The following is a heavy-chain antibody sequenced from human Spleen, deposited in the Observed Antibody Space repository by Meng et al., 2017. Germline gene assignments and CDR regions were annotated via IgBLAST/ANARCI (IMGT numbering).Heavy chain of an antibody. CDR3: ARGPTTMAHDFDY. D-gene: IGHD4-11*01. CDR2: INHSGST. Sequence: QGQLQQWGAGLLKPSETLSLTCAVYGGSFSGYYWSWIRQPPGKGLEWIGEINHSGSTNYNPSLKSRVTISVDTSKNQFSLKLSSVTAADTAVYYCARGPTTMAHDFDYWGQGTLVTVPS. J-gene: IGHJ4*02. V-gene: IGHV4-34*01. CDR1: GGSFSGYY.